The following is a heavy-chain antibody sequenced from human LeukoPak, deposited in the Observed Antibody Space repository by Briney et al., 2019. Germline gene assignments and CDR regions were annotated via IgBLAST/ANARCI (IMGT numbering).Heavy chain of an antibody. Sequence: SETLSLTCTVSGGSISSTSYYWGWIRQAPGKGLEWIGSVSYSGSTYYNASLKSRVTMSVDTSKNQFSLNLNSVTAADTAVYFCARDYSGSYFEMGFDIWGQGTMVTVSS. CDR2: VSYSGST. CDR3: ARDYSGSYFEMGFDI. D-gene: IGHD1-26*01. CDR1: GGSISSTSYY. J-gene: IGHJ3*02. V-gene: IGHV4-39*07.